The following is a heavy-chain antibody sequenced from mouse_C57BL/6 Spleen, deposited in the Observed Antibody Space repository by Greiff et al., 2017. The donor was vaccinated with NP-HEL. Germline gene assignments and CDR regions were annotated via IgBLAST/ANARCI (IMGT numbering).Heavy chain of an antibody. Sequence: EVQLQQSGPELVKPGASVKIPCKASGYTFTDYNMDWVKQSHGKSLEWIGDINPNNGGTIYNQKFKGKATLTVDKSSSTAYMELRSLTSEDTAVYYCARSNYDGSIFDYWGQGTTLTVSS. V-gene: IGHV1-18*01. CDR3: ARSNYDGSIFDY. J-gene: IGHJ2*01. CDR2: INPNNGGT. D-gene: IGHD2-3*01. CDR1: GYTFTDYN.